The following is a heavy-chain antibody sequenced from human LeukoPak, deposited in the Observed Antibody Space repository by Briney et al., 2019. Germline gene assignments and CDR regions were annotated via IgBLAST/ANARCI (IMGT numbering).Heavy chain of an antibody. V-gene: IGHV3-11*04. CDR2: ISGGGTII. Sequence: GGSLRLSCAASGFTFSAYYMSWLRQAPGKGLEWISYISGGGTIIYYADSLKGRFTISRDNTKNSLYLQMNRLSVEDTAVYYCARGTSWYVDYSGQGTLVAVSS. CDR1: GFTFSAYY. J-gene: IGHJ4*02. D-gene: IGHD2-2*01. CDR3: ARGTSWYVDY.